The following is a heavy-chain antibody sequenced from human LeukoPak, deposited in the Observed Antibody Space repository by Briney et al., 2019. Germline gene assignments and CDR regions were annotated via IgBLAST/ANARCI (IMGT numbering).Heavy chain of an antibody. CDR2: ISGSGGST. V-gene: IGHV3-23*01. CDR3: AKDHAMIVVLGYFDY. D-gene: IGHD3-22*01. Sequence: GGSLRLSCAASGFTFSSYAMSWVRQAPGKGLEWVSAISGSGGSTYYADSVKGRFTISRDNSKNMLYLQMNSLRAEDTAVYYCAKDHAMIVVLGYFDYWGQGTLVTVSS. J-gene: IGHJ4*02. CDR1: GFTFSSYA.